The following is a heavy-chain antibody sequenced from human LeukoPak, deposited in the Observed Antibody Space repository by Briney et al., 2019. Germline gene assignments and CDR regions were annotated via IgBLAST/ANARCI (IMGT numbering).Heavy chain of an antibody. Sequence: ASVKVSCKASGYTFTSYYMHWVRQAPGRGLEWMGIINPSGGSTSYAQKFQGRVTMTRDTSTSTVYMELSSLRSEDTAVYYCARKPGTTVYFDYWGQGTLVTVSS. V-gene: IGHV1-46*01. CDR3: ARKPGTTVYFDY. J-gene: IGHJ4*02. CDR1: GYTFTSYY. CDR2: INPSGGST. D-gene: IGHD1-7*01.